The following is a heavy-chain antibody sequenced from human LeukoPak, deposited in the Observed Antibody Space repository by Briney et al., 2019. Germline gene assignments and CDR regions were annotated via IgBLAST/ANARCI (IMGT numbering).Heavy chain of an antibody. CDR3: AAGGYDSSGDGMDV. V-gene: IGHV1-69*13. D-gene: IGHD3-22*01. J-gene: IGHJ6*02. CDR1: GGTFSSHA. Sequence: GASVKVSCKASGGTFSSHAISWVRQAPGQGLEWMGGIIPIFGTANYAQKFQGRVTITADESTSTAYMELSSLRSEDTAVYYCAAGGYDSSGDGMDVWGQGTTVTVSS. CDR2: IIPIFGTA.